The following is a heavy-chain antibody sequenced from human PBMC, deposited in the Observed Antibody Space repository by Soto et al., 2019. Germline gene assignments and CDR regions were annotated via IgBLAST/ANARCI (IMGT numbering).Heavy chain of an antibody. V-gene: IGHV3-64D*08. J-gene: IGHJ4*02. CDR3: VKGGTYSSSSNFDY. Sequence: GGSLRLSCSASGFSFSDSATHWVRQAPGKGLEYVSGVSSNGGSTYYADSVKGRFTISRDNSKSTLYLQMSSLRPEDTAVYYCVKGGTYSSSSNFDYWGRGTLVTVSS. CDR1: GFSFSDSA. D-gene: IGHD6-6*01. CDR2: VSSNGGST.